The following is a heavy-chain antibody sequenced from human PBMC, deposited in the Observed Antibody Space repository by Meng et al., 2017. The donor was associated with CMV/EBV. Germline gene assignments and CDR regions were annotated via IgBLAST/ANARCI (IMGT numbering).Heavy chain of an antibody. CDR3: AKGPDNWNDHYFDS. V-gene: IGHV3-30*02. CDR1: GFTFSIYA. J-gene: IGHJ4*02. CDR2: IRYDGSNK. Sequence: GGSLRLSCAASGFTFSIYAMHWVRQAPGKGLEWVACIRYDGSNKFYTESVKGRFIISRDNSRNTLYLQMSSLSTEDTAVFYCAKGPDNWNDHYFDSWGQGTLVTVSS. D-gene: IGHD1-20*01.